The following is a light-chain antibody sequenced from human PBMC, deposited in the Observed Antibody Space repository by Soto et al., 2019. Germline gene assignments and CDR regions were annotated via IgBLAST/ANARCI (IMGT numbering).Light chain of an antibody. Sequence: DIQMTQSPSSLSSSVGDRVTIACRASQGISTYLAWYQQKPGKVPKLLIYAASTLLSGVPSRFSGSGSGTDFTLTISSLQPEDVATYYCRKYDTAPLTFGQGTKVDI. CDR3: RKYDTAPLT. CDR1: QGISTY. J-gene: IGKJ1*01. V-gene: IGKV1-27*01. CDR2: AAS.